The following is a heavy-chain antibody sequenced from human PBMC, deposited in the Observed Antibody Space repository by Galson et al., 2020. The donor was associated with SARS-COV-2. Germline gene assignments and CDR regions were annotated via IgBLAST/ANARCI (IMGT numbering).Heavy chain of an antibody. Sequence: GESLKISCAASGLTFGRYAMGWVRQAPGKGLECVSAISGSGGNTYYADSVKGRFAISRDNSENTFYLLMNSLKAEDTAVYYCAKDQGSDYGDQFDHWGQGTLVTVSS. CDR3: AKDQGSDYGDQFDH. CDR2: ISGSGGNT. J-gene: IGHJ4*02. D-gene: IGHD4-17*01. CDR1: GLTFGRYA. V-gene: IGHV3-23*01.